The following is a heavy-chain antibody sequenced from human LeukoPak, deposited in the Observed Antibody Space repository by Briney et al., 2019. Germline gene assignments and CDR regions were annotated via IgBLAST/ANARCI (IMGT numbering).Heavy chain of an antibody. CDR2: INHSGNT. Sequence: KPSETLSLTCAVYGGSSSDYYWTWIRQPPGKGLEWIGEINHSGNTNYNPSLESRVTISVDTSKNQFSLRLSSVTAADTAVYYCAREYHARQTTRQKYYFDYWGQGTLVTVSS. CDR3: AREYHARQTTRQKYYFDY. V-gene: IGHV4-34*01. J-gene: IGHJ4*02. CDR1: GGSSSDYY. D-gene: IGHD4-11*01.